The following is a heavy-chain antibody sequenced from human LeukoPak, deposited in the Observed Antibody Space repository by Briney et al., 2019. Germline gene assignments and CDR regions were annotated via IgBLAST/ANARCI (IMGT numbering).Heavy chain of an antibody. CDR3: ARGLLYGSGSYVSSNYYYYYGMDV. CDR2: IIPIFGTA. D-gene: IGHD3-10*01. Sequence: ASVKVSCKASGGTFISYAISWVRQAPGQGLEWMGGIIPIFGTANYTQKFQGRVTITADESTCTAYMELSSLRSEDTAVYYCARGLLYGSGSYVSSNYYYYYGMDVWGQGTTVTVSS. V-gene: IGHV1-69*13. CDR1: GGTFISYA. J-gene: IGHJ6*02.